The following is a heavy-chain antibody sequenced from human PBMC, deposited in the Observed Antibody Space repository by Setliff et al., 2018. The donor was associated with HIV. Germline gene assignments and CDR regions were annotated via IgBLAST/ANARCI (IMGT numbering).Heavy chain of an antibody. J-gene: IGHJ4*02. D-gene: IGHD3-22*01. CDR2: IKQDGSEK. Sequence: GGSLRLSCAASGFTFSNNWMAWVRLAPGKGLEWVANIKQDGSEKYFVDSVKGRFTVSRDNAKNSLYLQMNSLRAEDTAVYYCARASYYYDSSGWVDYWGQGTLVTVSS. CDR1: GFTFSNNW. V-gene: IGHV3-7*04. CDR3: ARASYYYDSSGWVDY.